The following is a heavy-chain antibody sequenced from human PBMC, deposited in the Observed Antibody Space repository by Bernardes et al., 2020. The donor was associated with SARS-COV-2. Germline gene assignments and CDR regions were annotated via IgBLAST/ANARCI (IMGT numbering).Heavy chain of an antibody. Sequence: ASVKVSCKASGYIFTNYGISWVRQAPGQGLEWMGWIAVYNGNTDYAQKFQGRVTITTDTSTSTAYMELRSLRSDDTAVYFCARDRPIGTVGVNWLDPWGQGTLVTVYS. CDR3: ARDRPIGTVGVNWLDP. CDR1: GYIFTNYG. V-gene: IGHV1-18*01. D-gene: IGHD1-26*01. CDR2: IAVYNGNT. J-gene: IGHJ5*02.